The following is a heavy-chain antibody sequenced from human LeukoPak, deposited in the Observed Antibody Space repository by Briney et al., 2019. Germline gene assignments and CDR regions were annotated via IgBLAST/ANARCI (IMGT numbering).Heavy chain of an antibody. V-gene: IGHV3-21*01. J-gene: IGHJ3*01. CDR1: GINFSDYS. CDR3: ARERNTAVVTAFDV. CDR2: ISGTSNFI. Sequence: GGSLRLSCAASGINFSDYSMNWVRQAPGKGLEWVSSISGTSNFIYYADSVKGRFTVSRDNAKNSLYLQMDSLRAEDTAVYFCARERNTAVVTAFDVWGQGTMVTVSS. D-gene: IGHD5-18*01.